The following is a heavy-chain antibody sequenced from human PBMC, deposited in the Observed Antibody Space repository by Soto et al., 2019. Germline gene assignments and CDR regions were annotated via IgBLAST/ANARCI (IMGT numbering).Heavy chain of an antibody. D-gene: IGHD3-9*01. J-gene: IGHJ6*03. V-gene: IGHV1-46*03. CDR2: INPSGGST. Sequence: ASVKVSSKASGYTFTSYYMHWVRHAPGQGLEWMGIINPSGGSTSYAQKFQGRVTMTRDTSTSTVYMELSSLRSEDTAVYYCARDMSYYDILTGYYSSYYFMAVWGKGTTVTVSS. CDR3: ARDMSYYDILTGYYSSYYFMAV. CDR1: GYTFTSYY.